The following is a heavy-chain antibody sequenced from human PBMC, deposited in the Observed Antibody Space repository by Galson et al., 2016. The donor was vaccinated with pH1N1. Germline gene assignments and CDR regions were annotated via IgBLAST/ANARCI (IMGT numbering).Heavy chain of an antibody. CDR2: IYHSGST. D-gene: IGHD3-3*01. CDR1: GYSISSGYY. Sequence: ETLSLTCAVSGYSISSGYYWGWIRQPPGKGLEWIGCIYHSGSTYYNPSLKSRFTISVNTSKNQCSLKLSSVTAADTAVYYCARPAGYYTPFDYWGQGTLVTVSS. J-gene: IGHJ4*02. V-gene: IGHV4-38-2*01. CDR3: ARPAGYYTPFDY.